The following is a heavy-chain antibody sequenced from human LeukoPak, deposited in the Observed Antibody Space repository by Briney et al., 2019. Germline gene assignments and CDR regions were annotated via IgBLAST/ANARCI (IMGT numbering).Heavy chain of an antibody. CDR3: ARTPYYYESSGYYFGYFDY. J-gene: IGHJ4*02. V-gene: IGHV3-30*03. CDR2: ISYDGSNK. Sequence: GGSLRLSCAASGFTFSSYGMHWVRQAPGKGLEWVAVISYDGSNKYYADSVKGRFTISRDNSKNTLYLQMNSLRAEDTAVYYCARTPYYYESSGYYFGYFDYWGQGTLVTVSS. CDR1: GFTFSSYG. D-gene: IGHD3-22*01.